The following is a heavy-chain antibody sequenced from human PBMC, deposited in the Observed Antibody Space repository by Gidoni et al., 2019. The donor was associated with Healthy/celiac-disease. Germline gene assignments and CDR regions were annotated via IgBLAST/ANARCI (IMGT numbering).Heavy chain of an antibody. CDR2: IYYSGST. D-gene: IGHD3-9*01. CDR3: ARRLSVPPIFWQYDAFDI. Sequence: QVQLQESGPGLVKPSETLSLTCHVSGGSISSYYWSWIRQPPGKGLEWIGYIYYSGSTNYNPSLKSRVTISVDTSKNQFSLKLSSVTAADTAVYYCARRLSVPPIFWQYDAFDIWGQGTMVTVSS. J-gene: IGHJ3*02. CDR1: GGSISSYY. V-gene: IGHV4-59*08.